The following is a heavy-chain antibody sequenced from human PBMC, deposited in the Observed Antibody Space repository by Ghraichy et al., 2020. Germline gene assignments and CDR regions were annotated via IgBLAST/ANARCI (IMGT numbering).Heavy chain of an antibody. CDR2: IKSKTDGGTT. Sequence: LSLTCAASGFTFSNAWMSWVRQAPGKGLEWVGRIKSKTDGGTTDYAAPVKGRFTISRDDSKNTLYLQMNSLKTEDTAVYYCTTRPTVTRGYNYYYGMDVWGQGTTVTVSS. CDR3: TTRPTVTRGYNYYYGMDV. CDR1: GFTFSNAW. J-gene: IGHJ6*02. V-gene: IGHV3-15*01. D-gene: IGHD4-17*01.